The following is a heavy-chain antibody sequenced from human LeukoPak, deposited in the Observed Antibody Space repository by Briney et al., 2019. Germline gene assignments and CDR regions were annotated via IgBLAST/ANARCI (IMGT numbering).Heavy chain of an antibody. V-gene: IGHV3-48*01. Sequence: PGGSLRLSCAASGFTFSSYSMNWVRQAPGKGLEWVSYISSSSSTIYYADSVKGRFTISRDNAKNSLYLQMNSLRAEDTAVYYCARDGYYDILTGYYKGYGMDVWGQGTTVTVSS. J-gene: IGHJ6*02. CDR1: GFTFSSYS. CDR2: ISSSSSTI. CDR3: ARDGYYDILTGYYKGYGMDV. D-gene: IGHD3-9*01.